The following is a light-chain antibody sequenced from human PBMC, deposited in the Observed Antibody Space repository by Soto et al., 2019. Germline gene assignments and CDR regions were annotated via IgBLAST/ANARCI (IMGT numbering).Light chain of an antibody. CDR3: CSYAGSSTSLYV. CDR2: EGS. CDR1: SSDVGSYNL. J-gene: IGLJ3*02. V-gene: IGLV2-23*01. Sequence: QSALTQPASVSGSPGQSITISCTGTSSDVGSYNLVSWYQQHPGKAPKLMIYEGSKRPSGVSNRFSGSKSGNTASLTISGLQAEDEADYYCCSYAGSSTSLYVFGGGTKLTVL.